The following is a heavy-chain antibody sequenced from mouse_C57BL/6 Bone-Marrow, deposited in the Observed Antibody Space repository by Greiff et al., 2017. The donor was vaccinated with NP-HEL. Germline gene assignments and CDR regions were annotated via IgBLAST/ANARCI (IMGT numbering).Heavy chain of an antibody. J-gene: IGHJ4*01. V-gene: IGHV5-6*02. Sequence: EVKLVESGGDLVKPGGSLKLSCAASGFTFSSYGMSWVRQTPDKRLEWVATISSGGSYTYYPDSVKGRFTISRDNAKNTLYLQMSSLKSEDTAMYYCANYYAMDYWGKGTSVTVSS. CDR2: ISSGGSYT. CDR3: ANYYAMDY. CDR1: GFTFSSYG.